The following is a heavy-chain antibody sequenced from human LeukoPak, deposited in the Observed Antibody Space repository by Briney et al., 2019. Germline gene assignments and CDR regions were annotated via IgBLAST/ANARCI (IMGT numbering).Heavy chain of an antibody. J-gene: IGHJ6*02. D-gene: IGHD3-10*01. Sequence: SETLSLTCTVSGGSISSSNYYWGWIRQPPGKGLEWIVTIYYTGSTYYNPSLKSRVTISVDTSKNQFSLKLTSVAAADTAIYYCASGYYYGSGSYGMDVWGQGTTVTVSS. CDR3: ASGYYYGSGSYGMDV. CDR2: IYYTGST. V-gene: IGHV4-39*01. CDR1: GGSISSSNYY.